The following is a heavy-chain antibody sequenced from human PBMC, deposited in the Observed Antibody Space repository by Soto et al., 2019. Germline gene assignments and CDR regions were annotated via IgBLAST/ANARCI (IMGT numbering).Heavy chain of an antibody. V-gene: IGHV3-23*01. Sequence: PGGSLRLSCAASGFTFTTYTMSWVRQAPGKGLEWVPSISDSGGTSYYADSVKGRFTISRDNSKNTLYLQMNSLRAEDTAIYYCAKRPRALLTFDYWGQGTLVTVSS. D-gene: IGHD1-26*01. CDR3: AKRPRALLTFDY. CDR1: GFTFTTYT. J-gene: IGHJ4*02. CDR2: ISDSGGTS.